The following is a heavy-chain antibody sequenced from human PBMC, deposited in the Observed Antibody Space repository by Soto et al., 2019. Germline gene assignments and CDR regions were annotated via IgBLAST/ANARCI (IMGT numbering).Heavy chain of an antibody. Sequence: PSETLSLTCAVYGGSFSGYYWNWIRQPPGKGLEWIGEINHSGSISYNPSLKSRVTISLDTSKNQFSLKLSSVTAADTAVYYCASPGFRFDFWSGRPYYFDFWGQGTLVTVSS. J-gene: IGHJ4*02. D-gene: IGHD3-3*01. CDR3: ASPGFRFDFWSGRPYYFDF. V-gene: IGHV4-34*01. CDR2: INHSGSI. CDR1: GGSFSGYY.